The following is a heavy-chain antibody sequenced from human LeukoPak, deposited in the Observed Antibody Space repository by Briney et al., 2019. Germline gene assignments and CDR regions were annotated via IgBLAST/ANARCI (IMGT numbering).Heavy chain of an antibody. CDR2: IYASGST. J-gene: IGHJ4*02. V-gene: IGHV4-4*07. CDR3: ARGILNTSGWYHLDY. D-gene: IGHD6-19*01. CDR1: GGSISSYY. Sequence: PSETLSLTCTVSGGSISSYYWSWIRQPAGKGLECIGRIYASGSTSYNPSLESRLTMSVDTSKNQFSLKLSSVTAADTAVYYCARGILNTSGWYHLDYWGQGTLVTVSS.